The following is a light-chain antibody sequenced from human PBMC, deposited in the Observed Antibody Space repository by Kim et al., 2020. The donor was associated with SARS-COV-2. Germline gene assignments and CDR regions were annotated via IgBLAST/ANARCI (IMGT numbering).Light chain of an antibody. CDR2: QDN. V-gene: IGLV3-1*01. CDR1: KLGDRY. CDR3: QTWDSSTVL. J-gene: IGLJ2*01. Sequence: SYELTQPPSVSVSPGQTASITCSGDKLGDRYACWYQQRPGQSPVLVIYQDNKRPSGIPERFSGSNSGDTATLTISGTQTMDEADYYCQTWDSSTVLFGGGTQLTV.